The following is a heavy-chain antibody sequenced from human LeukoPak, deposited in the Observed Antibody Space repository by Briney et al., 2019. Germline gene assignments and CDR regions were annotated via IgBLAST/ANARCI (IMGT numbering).Heavy chain of an antibody. J-gene: IGHJ4*02. CDR2: INHSGST. CDR3: ARGTVVVITN. Sequence: KPSETLSLTCAVYGGSFSGYYWSWIRQPPGKGLEWIGEINHSGSTNYNPSLKSRVTISVDTSKNQFSLKLSSVTAADTAVYYCARGTVVVITNWGQGTLVTVSS. CDR1: GGSFSGYY. V-gene: IGHV4-34*01. D-gene: IGHD3-22*01.